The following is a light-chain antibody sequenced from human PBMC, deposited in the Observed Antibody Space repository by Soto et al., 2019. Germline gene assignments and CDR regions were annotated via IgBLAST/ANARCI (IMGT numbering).Light chain of an antibody. CDR3: CAYGGSGGVV. CDR2: EDT. CDR1: SSDVGGYNL. J-gene: IGLJ2*01. V-gene: IGLV2-23*01. Sequence: QSVLTQPASVSGSPEQSITISCTGTSSDVGGYNLVSWYQQHPGKAPKVMIYEDTKRPSGVANRFSGSKSGNTASLTISGLQDEEEDDYYYCAYGGSGGVVFGGGTKVTVL.